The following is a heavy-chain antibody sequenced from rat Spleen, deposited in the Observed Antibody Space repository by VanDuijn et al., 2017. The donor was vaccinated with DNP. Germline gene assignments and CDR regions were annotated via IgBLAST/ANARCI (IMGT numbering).Heavy chain of an antibody. CDR3: TTGGAAAY. CDR1: GFTFSNYD. CDR2: MDNDGTST. Sequence: EVQLVESGGGLVQPGRSMKLSCAASGFTFSNYDMAWVRQAPKKGLEWVAAMDNDGTSTYYRDSVKGRFTVSRDNAKNTLYLQMDSLRSEDTATYYCTTGGAAAYWGQGTLITVSS. V-gene: IGHV5S10*01. J-gene: IGHJ3*01. D-gene: IGHD1-2*01.